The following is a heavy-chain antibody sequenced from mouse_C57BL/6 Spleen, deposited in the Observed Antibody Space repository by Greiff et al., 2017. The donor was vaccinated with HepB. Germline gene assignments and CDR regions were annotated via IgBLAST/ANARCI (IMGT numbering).Heavy chain of an antibody. CDR1: GFNIKDDY. CDR2: IDPENGDT. CDR3: TTGGGGFAY. J-gene: IGHJ3*01. Sequence: EVKVEESGAELVRPGASVKLSCTASGFNIKDDYMHWVKQRPEQGLEWIGWIDPENGDTEYASKFQGKATITADTSSNTAYLQLSSLTSEDTAVYYCTTGGGGFAYWGQGTLVTVSA. V-gene: IGHV14-4*01.